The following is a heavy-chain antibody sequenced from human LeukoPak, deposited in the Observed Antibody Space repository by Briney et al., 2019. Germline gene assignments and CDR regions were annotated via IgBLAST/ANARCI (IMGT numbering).Heavy chain of an antibody. Sequence: AASVTVSCTASGYTFTSFGISWVRQAPGQGLEWMGGISAYDGETNYSQKLQGRVTMTTDTSTSTAYMELRSLRSDDTAVYYCARARITMLPYEDYWGQGTLVTVSS. V-gene: IGHV1-18*01. CDR1: GYTFTSFG. CDR2: ISAYDGET. J-gene: IGHJ4*02. CDR3: ARARITMLPYEDY. D-gene: IGHD3-10*01.